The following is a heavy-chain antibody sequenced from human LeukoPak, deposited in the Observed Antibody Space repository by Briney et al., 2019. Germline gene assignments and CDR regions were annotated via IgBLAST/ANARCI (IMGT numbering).Heavy chain of an antibody. D-gene: IGHD5-12*01. Sequence: GGSLRLSCAASGFTFSDYDMIWMRQAPGKGLEWVSYLSNSGSTIYYADSVRGRFTISRDNSKNTLYVQMNSLRAEDTAVYYCAKGSRATAPYYYYYMDVWGKGTTVTVSS. J-gene: IGHJ6*03. V-gene: IGHV3-11*01. CDR1: GFTFSDYD. CDR3: AKGSRATAPYYYYYMDV. CDR2: LSNSGSTI.